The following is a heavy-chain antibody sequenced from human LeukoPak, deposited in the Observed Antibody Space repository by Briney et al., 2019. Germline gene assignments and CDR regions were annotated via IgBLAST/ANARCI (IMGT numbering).Heavy chain of an antibody. J-gene: IGHJ5*02. CDR1: GGSISSYY. CDR3: AQLVGLLFDP. Sequence: KPSETPSLTCTVSGGSISSYYWSWIRQPPGKGLEWIGYIYYSGSTNFNPSLKSRATISVDTSKNQFSLKLSSVTAADTAVYYCAQLVGLLFDPWGQGTLVTVSS. D-gene: IGHD3-3*01. CDR2: IYYSGST. V-gene: IGHV4-59*01.